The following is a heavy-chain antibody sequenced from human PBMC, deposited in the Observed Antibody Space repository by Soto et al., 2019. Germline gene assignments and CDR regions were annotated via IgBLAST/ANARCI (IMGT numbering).Heavy chain of an antibody. V-gene: IGHV4-59*08. Sequence: PSETLSLTCTVSGGSISSYYWSWIRQPPGKGLEWIGYIYYSGSTNYNPSLKSRVTISIDTSKNQFSLNLSSVTAADTAVYYCARPRGISMVRGGWFDPWAQGIPVTVSS. CDR1: GGSISSYY. D-gene: IGHD3-10*01. CDR3: ARPRGISMVRGGWFDP. J-gene: IGHJ5*02. CDR2: IYYSGST.